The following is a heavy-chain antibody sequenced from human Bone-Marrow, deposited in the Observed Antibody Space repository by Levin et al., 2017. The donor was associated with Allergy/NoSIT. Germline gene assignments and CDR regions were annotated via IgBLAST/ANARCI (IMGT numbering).Heavy chain of an antibody. CDR2: ISHSGNT. V-gene: IGHV4-39*07. J-gene: IGHJ4*02. Sequence: SCTVSGGSISSSAHYWGWIRQPPGKDLEWIVTISHSGNTYHNPSLTSRVTISLDTSKNQVSLKLNSVTAADTAVYYCASHHCTSATCSALLFDSWGQGTLVTVSS. CDR3: ASHHCTSATCSALLFDS. CDR1: GGSISSSAHY. D-gene: IGHD2-2*01.